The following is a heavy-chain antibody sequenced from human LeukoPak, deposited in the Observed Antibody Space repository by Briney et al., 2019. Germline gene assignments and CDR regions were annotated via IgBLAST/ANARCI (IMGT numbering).Heavy chain of an antibody. CDR3: AKDLSPLYNSYGMDV. CDR2: ISATGDTT. J-gene: IGHJ6*02. CDR1: RFTFSNYA. Sequence: GSLRLSCSASRFTFSNYAMNWVRQAPGKGLEWVSGISATGDTTYYADSVKGRFTISRDNSKNTLYLQMNSLNAEDTAVYYCAKDLSPLYNSYGMDVWGQGTTVTVSS. V-gene: IGHV3-23*01.